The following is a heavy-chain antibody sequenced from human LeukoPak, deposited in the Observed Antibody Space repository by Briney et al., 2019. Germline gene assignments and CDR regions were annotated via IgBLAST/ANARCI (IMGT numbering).Heavy chain of an antibody. CDR2: IYLGDSDT. Sequence: GESLKISCKGSGYSFTSYWIGWVRQMPGKGLEWMGIIYLGDSDTAYSPSFQGQVTISADKSINTVYLQWSSLKASDTAMYYCARHTTYSSSSRVFDYWGQGTLVTVSS. J-gene: IGHJ4*02. CDR3: ARHTTYSSSSRVFDY. CDR1: GYSFTSYW. V-gene: IGHV5-51*01. D-gene: IGHD6-6*01.